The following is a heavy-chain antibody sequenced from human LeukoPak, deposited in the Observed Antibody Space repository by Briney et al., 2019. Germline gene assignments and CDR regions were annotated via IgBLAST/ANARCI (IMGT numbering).Heavy chain of an antibody. J-gene: IGHJ4*02. Sequence: GGSLRLSCAASGFTFSSYSMNWVRQAPGKGQEWVSFISGSSSYTHYADSVKGRFTISRDNAKSALYLQMNSLRVEDAAVYYCARGLFVLHYSSSSPFDCWGQGTLVTVSS. D-gene: IGHD6-6*01. CDR1: GFTFSSYS. CDR2: ISGSSSYT. V-gene: IGHV3-21*01. CDR3: ARGLFVLHYSSSSPFDC.